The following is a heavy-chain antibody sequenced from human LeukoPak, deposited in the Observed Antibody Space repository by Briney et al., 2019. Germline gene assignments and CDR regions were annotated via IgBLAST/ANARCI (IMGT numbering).Heavy chain of an antibody. CDR1: GFTFSSYS. CDR3: ARRSYYMDV. V-gene: IGHV3-21*01. Sequence: PGGSLRLSCAASGFTFSSYSMNWVRQAPGKGLEWVSSIGSSSSYIYYADSVKGRFTISRDNAKNSLYLQMSSLRAEDTAVYYCARRSYYMDVWGKGTTVTVSS. CDR2: IGSSSSYI. J-gene: IGHJ6*03.